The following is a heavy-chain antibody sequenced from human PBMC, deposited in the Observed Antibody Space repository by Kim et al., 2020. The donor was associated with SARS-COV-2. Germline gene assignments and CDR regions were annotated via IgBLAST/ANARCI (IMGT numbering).Heavy chain of an antibody. CDR3: ARDRSPFLEMAPFDP. D-gene: IGHD3-3*01. V-gene: IGHV3-21*01. J-gene: IGHJ5*02. Sequence: GGSLRLSCAASGFTFSSYSMNWVRQAPGKGLEWVSSISSSSSYIYYADSVKGRFTISRDNAKNSLYLQMNSLRAEDTAVYYCARDRSPFLEMAPFDPWGQGTLVTVSS. CDR2: ISSSSSYI. CDR1: GFTFSSYS.